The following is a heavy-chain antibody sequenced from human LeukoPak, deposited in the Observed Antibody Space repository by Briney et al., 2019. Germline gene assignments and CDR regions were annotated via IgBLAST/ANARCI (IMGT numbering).Heavy chain of an antibody. J-gene: IGHJ5*02. V-gene: IGHV3-74*01. CDR2: INSDGSST. CDR3: ARVNMVRGVFDWFDP. Sequence: PGGSLRLSCAASGFTFSSYWMHWVRQAPGKGLVWVSRINSDGSSTSYADSVKGRFTISRDNAKNTLYLQMNSLRAEDTAVYYCARVNMVRGVFDWFDPWGQGPLVTVSS. D-gene: IGHD3-10*01. CDR1: GFTFSSYW.